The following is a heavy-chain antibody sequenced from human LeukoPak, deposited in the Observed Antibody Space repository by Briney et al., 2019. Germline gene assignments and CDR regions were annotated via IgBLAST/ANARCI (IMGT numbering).Heavy chain of an antibody. D-gene: IGHD1-20*01. J-gene: IGHJ5*02. Sequence: ASVKVSCKASGGTFSSYAISWVRQAPGQGLEWMGRIIPILGIANYAQKFQGRVTITADKSTSTVYMELSSLRSEDTAVYYCARLITGTTHNWFDPWGQGTLVTVSS. CDR3: ARLITGTTHNWFDP. CDR2: IIPILGIA. V-gene: IGHV1-69*04. CDR1: GGTFSSYA.